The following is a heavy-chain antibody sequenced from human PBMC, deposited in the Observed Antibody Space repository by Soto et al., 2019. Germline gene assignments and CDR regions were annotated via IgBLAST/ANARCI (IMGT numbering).Heavy chain of an antibody. V-gene: IGHV1-18*01. Sequence: QVHLVQSGAEVRKPGASVKVSCKGSGYTFTTYGITWVRQAPGQGLEWMGWISAHNGNTNYAQKPQGRVTVTRDTSPSTAYMELRNLRSDDTAVYYCARGRYGDYWGQGAVVTVSS. CDR3: ARGRYGDY. CDR1: GYTFTTYG. CDR2: ISAHNGNT. J-gene: IGHJ4*02. D-gene: IGHD1-1*01.